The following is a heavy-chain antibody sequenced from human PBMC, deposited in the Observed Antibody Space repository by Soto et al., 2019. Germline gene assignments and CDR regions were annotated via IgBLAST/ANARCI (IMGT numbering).Heavy chain of an antibody. CDR2: IIPIFGTA. D-gene: IGHD3-16*01. CDR3: ARDRLMITFGGVGDGRWFAFDI. Sequence: QVQLVQSGAEVKKPGSSVKVSCKASGGTFSSYAISWVRQAPGQGLEWMGGIIPIFGTANYAQKFQGRVTITADESTSTAYMELSSLRSGDTAVYYCARDRLMITFGGVGDGRWFAFDIWGQGTMVTVYS. CDR1: GGTFSSYA. V-gene: IGHV1-69*12. J-gene: IGHJ3*02.